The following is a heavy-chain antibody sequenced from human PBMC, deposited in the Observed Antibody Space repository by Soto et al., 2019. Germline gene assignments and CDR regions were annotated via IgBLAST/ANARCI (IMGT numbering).Heavy chain of an antibody. CDR3: AREPAANPGGWFDP. D-gene: IGHD2-2*01. Sequence: SETLSLTCTVSGGSISSGGYYWSWIRQHPGKGLEWIGYIYYSGSTYYNPSLKSRVTISVDTSKNQFSLKLSSVTAADTAVYYCAREPAANPGGWFDPWGQGTLVTVSS. CDR1: GGSISSGGYY. V-gene: IGHV4-31*03. J-gene: IGHJ5*02. CDR2: IYYSGST.